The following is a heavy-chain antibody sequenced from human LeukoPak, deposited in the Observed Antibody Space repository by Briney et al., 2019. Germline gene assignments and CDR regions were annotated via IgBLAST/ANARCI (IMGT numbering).Heavy chain of an antibody. Sequence: GGSLRLSCAASGFTFSSYEMNWVRQAPGKGLEWVSYISSSGSTIYYADSVKGRFTISRDNAKNSLYLQMNSLRAEDTAVYYCARGGRFLEWRIYDYWGQGTLVTVSS. D-gene: IGHD3-3*01. CDR1: GFTFSSYE. CDR3: ARGGRFLEWRIYDY. J-gene: IGHJ4*02. V-gene: IGHV3-48*03. CDR2: ISSSGSTI.